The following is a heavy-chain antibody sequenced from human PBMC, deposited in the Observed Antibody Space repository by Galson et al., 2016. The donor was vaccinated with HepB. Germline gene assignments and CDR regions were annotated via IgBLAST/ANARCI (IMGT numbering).Heavy chain of an antibody. CDR1: GYTFTSKG. Sequence: SVKVSCKASGYTFTSKGISWVRQAPGQGLEWLGWISANSGNTNYAQKFQDRVTMTRDTPARTVYMDQRSLRSDDTAVYYCARDVQFRFDYWGQGTLVTVSS. J-gene: IGHJ4*02. CDR2: ISANSGNT. V-gene: IGHV1-18*01. CDR3: ARDVQFRFDY. D-gene: IGHD4-11*01.